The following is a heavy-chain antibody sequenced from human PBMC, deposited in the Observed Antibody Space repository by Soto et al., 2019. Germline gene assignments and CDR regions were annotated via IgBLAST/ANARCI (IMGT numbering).Heavy chain of an antibody. CDR1: GLIFSDYH. V-gene: IGHV3-72*01. CDR2: IRRKANSYTT. J-gene: IGHJ6*02. CDR3: AMLGGWSGGSSGMDV. Sequence: PGGSLRLSCAASGLIFSDYHMDWVRQPPGKGLEWVGRIRRKANSYTTEYAASVKGRFTISRDDSKNSLYLQMNSLKSEDTAVYYCAMLGGWSGGSSGMDVWGQGTTVTISS. D-gene: IGHD6-19*01.